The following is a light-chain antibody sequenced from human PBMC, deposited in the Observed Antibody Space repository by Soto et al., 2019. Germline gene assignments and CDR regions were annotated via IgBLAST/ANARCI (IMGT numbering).Light chain of an antibody. CDR1: QSVRTT. J-gene: IGKJ1*01. CDR2: GAS. Sequence: EIVMTQSPATLSVSPGERATLSCRASQSVRTTVAWYQQRPGQAPRLLIYGASSRATGIPARFSGSGSGTDFTLTISSLEPEDFAVYYCQQRSIWPWTFGQGTKVDIK. V-gene: IGKV3-11*01. CDR3: QQRSIWPWT.